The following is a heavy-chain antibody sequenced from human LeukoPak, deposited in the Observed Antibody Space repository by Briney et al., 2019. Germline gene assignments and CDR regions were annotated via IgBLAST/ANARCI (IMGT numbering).Heavy chain of an antibody. V-gene: IGHV1-69*05. Sequence: SVKVSCKASGGTFSSYAISWVRQAPGQGLEWMGGIIPIFGTANYAQKFQGRVTITTDESTSTAYMELSSLRSEDTAVYYYARSTVSRLMYYYYYYYMDVWGKGTTVTVSS. CDR3: ARSTVSRLMYYYYYYYMDV. CDR2: IIPIFGTA. D-gene: IGHD3-10*02. CDR1: GGTFSSYA. J-gene: IGHJ6*03.